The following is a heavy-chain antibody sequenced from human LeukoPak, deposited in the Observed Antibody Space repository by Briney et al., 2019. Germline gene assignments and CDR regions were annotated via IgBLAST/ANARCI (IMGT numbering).Heavy chain of an antibody. CDR3: ARGGVDNRCFDY. D-gene: IGHD1-14*01. Sequence: GGSLRLSCAASGFTFSDWYMNWIRQAPGKGLEWVSYISTSGTTIYYADSVKGRFTISRDNARNSLYLQMNSLRAEDTAVYYCARGGVDNRCFDYWGQGSLVTVSS. V-gene: IGHV3-11*01. CDR1: GFTFSDWY. CDR2: ISTSGTTI. J-gene: IGHJ4*02.